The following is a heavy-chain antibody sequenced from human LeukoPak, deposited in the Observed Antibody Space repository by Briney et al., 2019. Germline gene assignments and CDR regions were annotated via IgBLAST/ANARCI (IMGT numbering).Heavy chain of an antibody. CDR2: IYYSGST. D-gene: IGHD2-15*01. V-gene: IGHV4-59*01. CDR3: ARGRGCSGGSCYYFDY. J-gene: IGHJ4*02. CDR1: GDPISSFY. Sequence: SETLSLTCTVSGDPISSFYWSWIRQPPGKGLEWIGYIYYSGSTNYNPSLKSRVTISIDTSKHQLSLKVSSVTAADTAVFYCARGRGCSGGSCYYFDYWGQGTLVTVSS.